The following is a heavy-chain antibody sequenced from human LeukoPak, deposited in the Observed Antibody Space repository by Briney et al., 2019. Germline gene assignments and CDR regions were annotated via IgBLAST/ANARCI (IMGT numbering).Heavy chain of an antibody. CDR2: INSYGSST. D-gene: IGHD3-10*01. CDR3: ARDLTPGGYFDY. Sequence: GGSLRLSCAASGFSFSSNWMHWVRQAPGKGLVWVSGINSYGSSTIYADSVKGRFTISRDNSKNTLYLQMNSLRAEGTAVYYCARDLTPGGYFDYWGQGTLVTVSS. V-gene: IGHV3-74*01. J-gene: IGHJ4*02. CDR1: GFSFSSNW.